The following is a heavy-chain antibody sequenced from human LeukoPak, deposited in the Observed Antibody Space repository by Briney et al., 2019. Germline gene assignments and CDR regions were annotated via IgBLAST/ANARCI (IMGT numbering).Heavy chain of an antibody. D-gene: IGHD2-2*01. CDR2: IKEDGSEK. J-gene: IGHJ4*02. CDR1: GFIFSSHK. CDR3: AREDIVVVPAATNTRHLAAAGMY. Sequence: GGSLRLSCVASGFIFSSHKMTWVRQAPGKGLEWVANIKEDGSEKNYVDSVKGRFTISRDNAKNSLYLQMNSLRAEDTAVYYCAREDIVVVPAATNTRHLAAAGMYWGQGTLVTVSS. V-gene: IGHV3-7*01.